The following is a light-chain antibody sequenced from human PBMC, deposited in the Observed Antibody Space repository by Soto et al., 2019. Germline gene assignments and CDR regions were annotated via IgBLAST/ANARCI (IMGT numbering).Light chain of an antibody. J-gene: IGKJ1*01. CDR3: QQFKNWPRT. Sequence: EIAMTQSPATLSVSPGERATLSCRASQSVSSKLAWYQQKPGQAPRLLIYDASTRATGIPARFSGSGSGTEFTLTISSLQSEDFAVYYCQQFKNWPRTFGQGTKVEIK. V-gene: IGKV3-15*01. CDR1: QSVSSK. CDR2: DAS.